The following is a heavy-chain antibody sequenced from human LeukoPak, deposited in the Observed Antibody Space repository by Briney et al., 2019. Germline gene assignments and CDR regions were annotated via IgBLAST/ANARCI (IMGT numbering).Heavy chain of an antibody. CDR3: ASLGDYGGWYFYL. V-gene: IGHV4-30-4*01. CDR1: GGSIRSGDYY. Sequence: PSETLSLTCTVSGGSIRSGDYYWRWLRQPPGKGLEWLEYIYYSGSTYYQPSLKSRLTISLHTSKIQFSLKLSSVTAADTSVYYCASLGDYGGWYFYLWGRGTLVTVS. CDR2: IYYSGST. J-gene: IGHJ2*01. D-gene: IGHD4-17*01.